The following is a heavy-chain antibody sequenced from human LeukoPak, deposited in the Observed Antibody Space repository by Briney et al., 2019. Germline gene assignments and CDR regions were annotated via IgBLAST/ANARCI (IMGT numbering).Heavy chain of an antibody. CDR1: GFTFSTYA. Sequence: PGGSLRLSCAASGFTFSTYAMTWVRQAPGKGLEWVSLISGTGGSTYYADSVKGRFTISRDNAKNSLYLQMNSLRAEDTAVYYCAELGITMIGGVWGKGTTVTISS. CDR3: AELGITMIGGV. D-gene: IGHD3-10*02. J-gene: IGHJ6*04. V-gene: IGHV3-23*01. CDR2: ISGTGGST.